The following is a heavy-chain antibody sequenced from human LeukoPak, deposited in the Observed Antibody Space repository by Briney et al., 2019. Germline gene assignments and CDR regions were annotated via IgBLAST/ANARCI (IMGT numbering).Heavy chain of an antibody. D-gene: IGHD2-15*01. CDR1: GFTVSSNY. CDR3: ARATRETYYFDY. CDR2: IYSGGST. J-gene: IGHJ4*02. V-gene: IGHV3-66*01. Sequence: GGSLRLSCAASGFTVSSNYMSWVRQAPGKGLEWVSVIYSGGSTYYADSVKGRFTISRDNSKNTLYLRMNSLRAEDTAVYYCARATRETYYFDYWGQGTLVTVSS.